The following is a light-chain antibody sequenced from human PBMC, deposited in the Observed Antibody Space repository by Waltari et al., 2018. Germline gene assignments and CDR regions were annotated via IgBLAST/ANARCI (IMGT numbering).Light chain of an antibody. CDR1: QSVLYSSNNRNY. CDR2: WAS. V-gene: IGKV4-1*01. Sequence: DTVVIQSPDSLAVSLGERATINCNSSQSVLYSSNNRNYLAWYQEKPGQPPRLLIFWASTRDYGVPERFSGSGSGTEFALVISCLQAEDVGVYYCQQYAFIPHTFGRGPKLEIK. J-gene: IGKJ2*01. CDR3: QQYAFIPHT.